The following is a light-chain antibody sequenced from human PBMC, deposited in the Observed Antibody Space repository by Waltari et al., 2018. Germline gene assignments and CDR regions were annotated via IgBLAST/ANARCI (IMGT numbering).Light chain of an antibody. V-gene: IGKV1-39*01. J-gene: IGKJ4*01. CDR3: QQSDSMPLT. CDR2: AAS. CDR1: QSITSY. Sequence: DIQMTQSPSSLSASVGVRVTITCRASQSITSYLNWYQQKPGKTPKLLIYAASSLQSGVPSRFSGSGSGTDFTLTISSLQPEDFATYYCQQSDSMPLTFGGGTKVEI.